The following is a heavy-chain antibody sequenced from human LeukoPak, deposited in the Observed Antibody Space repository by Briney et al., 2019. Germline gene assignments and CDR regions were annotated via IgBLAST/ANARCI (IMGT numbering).Heavy chain of an antibody. V-gene: IGHV4-59*01. CDR1: GGSISSYY. CDR3: AREMAGYDILTGYHNWFDP. Sequence: SETLSLTCTVSGGSISSYYWSWIRQPPGKGLEWIGYIYYSGSTNYNPSLKSRVTISVDTSKNQFSLKLSSVTAADTAVYYCAREMAGYDILTGYHNWFDPWGQGTLVTVSS. J-gene: IGHJ5*02. D-gene: IGHD3-9*01. CDR2: IYYSGST.